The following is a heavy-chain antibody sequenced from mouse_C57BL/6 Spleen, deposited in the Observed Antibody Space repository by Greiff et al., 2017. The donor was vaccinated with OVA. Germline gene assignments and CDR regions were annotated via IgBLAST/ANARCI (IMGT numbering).Heavy chain of an antibody. CDR2: IWRGGST. CDR3: AKSVITTVGGGFDV. J-gene: IGHJ1*03. CDR1: GFSLTRYG. V-gene: IGHV2-5*01. D-gene: IGHD1-1*01. Sequence: VKLMESGPGLVQPSQSLSITCTVSGFSLTRYGVHWVRQSPGKGLEWLGVIWRGGSTDYNAAFMSRLSTTKDNSKSQVFFKMNSLQADDTAIYYGAKSVITTVGGGFDVWGTGTTVTVSS.